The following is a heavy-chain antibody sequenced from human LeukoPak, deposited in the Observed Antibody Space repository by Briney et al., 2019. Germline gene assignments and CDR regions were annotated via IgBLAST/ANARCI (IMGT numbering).Heavy chain of an antibody. Sequence: ASVKVSCKASGYTFTSYGISWVRQAPGQGLEWMGWISAYNGNTNYAQKLQDRATMTTDTSTSTAYMELRSLRSDDTAVYYCARTYYDILTGSVNWFDPWGQGTLVTVSS. CDR2: ISAYNGNT. CDR1: GYTFTSYG. J-gene: IGHJ5*02. V-gene: IGHV1-18*04. D-gene: IGHD3-9*01. CDR3: ARTYYDILTGSVNWFDP.